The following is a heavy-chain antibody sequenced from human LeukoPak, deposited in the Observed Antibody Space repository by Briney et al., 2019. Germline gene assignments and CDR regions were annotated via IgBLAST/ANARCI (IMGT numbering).Heavy chain of an antibody. Sequence: GESLKISCKGSGYRFTDYWIAWVRQMPGKGLEWMGIIYPGDSDSRYSPSFQGQVTFSADKSISTAYLQWSSLKASDTAMYYCASRLNDYGGNIVSGVYAFDIWGQGTMVTVSS. CDR1: GYRFTDYW. CDR3: ASRLNDYGGNIVSGVYAFDI. D-gene: IGHD4-23*01. J-gene: IGHJ3*02. CDR2: IYPGDSDS. V-gene: IGHV5-51*01.